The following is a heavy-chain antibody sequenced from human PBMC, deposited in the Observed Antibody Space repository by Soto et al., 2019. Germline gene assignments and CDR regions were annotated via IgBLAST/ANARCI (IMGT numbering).Heavy chain of an antibody. J-gene: IGHJ5*02. CDR3: TRAGNIGTTGSLINWFAP. CDR1: GDSVSSNSAA. D-gene: IGHD1-1*01. Sequence: PSQTLSLTCAISGDSVSSNSAAWNWIRQSPSRGLEWLGRTYYRSKWYNDYAVSVKSRITINPDTSKNQFSLQLNSVTPEDTAVYYCTRAGNIGTTGSLINWFAPWGAGPLVTDPS. V-gene: IGHV6-1*01. CDR2: TYYRSKWYN.